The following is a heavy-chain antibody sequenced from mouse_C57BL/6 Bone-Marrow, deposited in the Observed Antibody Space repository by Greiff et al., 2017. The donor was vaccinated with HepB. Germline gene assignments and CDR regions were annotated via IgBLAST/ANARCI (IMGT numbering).Heavy chain of an antibody. CDR2: IYPGSGST. D-gene: IGHD1-1*01. CDR3: ARRYYYGSSYKAWFAY. J-gene: IGHJ3*01. Sequence: VQLQQPGAELVKPGASVKMSCKASGYTFTSYWITWVKQRPGQGLEWIGDIYPGSGSTNYNEKFKSKATLTVDTSSNTAYIQLSSLTSEDSAVYYCARRYYYGSSYKAWFAYWGQGTLVTVSA. V-gene: IGHV1-55*01. CDR1: GYTFTSYW.